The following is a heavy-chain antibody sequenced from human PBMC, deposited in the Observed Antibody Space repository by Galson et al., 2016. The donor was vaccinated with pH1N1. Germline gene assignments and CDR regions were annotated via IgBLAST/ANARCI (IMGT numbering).Heavy chain of an antibody. Sequence: SLRLSCAASGFTFSSYAVSWVRQAPGKGLEWVSGISGGGGSTYYADSVKGRFTISRDNSRNTLYLQRNSLRADDTAVYYCARDRTRRGALPGNFFDSWGQGTLVTVSS. V-gene: IGHV3-23*01. D-gene: IGHD1-14*01. CDR1: GFTFSSYA. CDR2: ISGGGGST. CDR3: ARDRTRRGALPGNFFDS. J-gene: IGHJ4*02.